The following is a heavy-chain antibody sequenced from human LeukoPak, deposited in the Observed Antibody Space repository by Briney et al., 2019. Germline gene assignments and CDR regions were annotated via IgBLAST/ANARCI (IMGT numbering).Heavy chain of an antibody. CDR1: GGSFSGYY. CDR2: INHSGST. J-gene: IGHJ4*02. Sequence: SETLSPTCAVYGGSFSGYYWSWIRQPPGKGLEWIGEINHSGSTNYNPSLKSRVTISVDTSKNQFSLKLSSVTAADTAVYYCARGRRSGYYDSSGYHNWGQGTLVTVSS. CDR3: ARGRRSGYYDSSGYHN. D-gene: IGHD3-22*01. V-gene: IGHV4-34*01.